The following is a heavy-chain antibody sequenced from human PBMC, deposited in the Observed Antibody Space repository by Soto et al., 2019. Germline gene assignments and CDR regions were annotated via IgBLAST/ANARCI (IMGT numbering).Heavy chain of an antibody. J-gene: IGHJ4*02. Sequence: ASVKVSCKASGYTFTSYYMHWVRQAPGQGLEWMGIINPSGGSTSYAQKFQGRVTMTRDTSTSTVYMELSSLRSEDTAVYYCARDDGGITGTMNFDYWGQGTLVTVSS. V-gene: IGHV1-46*03. CDR2: INPSGGST. D-gene: IGHD1-7*01. CDR1: GYTFTSYY. CDR3: ARDDGGITGTMNFDY.